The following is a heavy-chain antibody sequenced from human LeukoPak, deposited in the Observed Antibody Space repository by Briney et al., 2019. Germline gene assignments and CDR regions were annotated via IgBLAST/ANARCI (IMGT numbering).Heavy chain of an antibody. V-gene: IGHV4-30-4*01. Sequence: SETLSLTCTVSGGSISSGDYYWSWIRQPPGKGLEWIGYIYNIGSIYYNPSLKSRVDISLDASKNQFSVKLSSVTAADTAVYYCARAGGGGYVDYWGQGTLVTVSA. J-gene: IGHJ4*02. D-gene: IGHD3-16*01. CDR2: IYNIGSI. CDR3: ARAGGGGYVDY. CDR1: GGSISSGDYY.